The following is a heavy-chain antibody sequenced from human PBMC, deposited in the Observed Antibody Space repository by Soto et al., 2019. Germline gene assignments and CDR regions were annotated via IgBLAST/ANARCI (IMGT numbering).Heavy chain of an antibody. CDR2: FIAMLGTP. D-gene: IGHD5-18*01. V-gene: IGHV1-69*01. CDR1: GGTFGSQG. J-gene: IGHJ4*02. CDR3: ARGAMANFDY. Sequence: QVQLVQSGAEVKKPGSSVKVSCKASGGTFGSQGIAWVRQAPGQGLEWMGGFIAMLGTPTYAKKVQGRATISADESLTSSYLELRSLRSEDPGVYFCARGAMANFDYWGKGTVVTVSS.